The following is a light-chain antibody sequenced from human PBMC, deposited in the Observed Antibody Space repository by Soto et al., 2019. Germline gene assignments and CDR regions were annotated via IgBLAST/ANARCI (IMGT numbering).Light chain of an antibody. V-gene: IGKV2-28*01. J-gene: IGKJ1*01. CDR3: MQALQTPRT. CDR1: QCLVNKNGNNY. CDR2: MGS. Sequence: TQSPGAGAIIPCRATYISCRSSQCLVNKNGNNYFTWYLQKPGQSPKLLIYMGSKRASGVPARFSGSGSGTYFTLTISRLEAEDSAVYYCMQALQTPRTFGQGTKVDI.